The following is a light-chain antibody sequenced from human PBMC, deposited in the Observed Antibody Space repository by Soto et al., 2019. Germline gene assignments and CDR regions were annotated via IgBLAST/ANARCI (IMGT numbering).Light chain of an antibody. Sequence: EIVLTQSPGTLSLSPGQRATLSCRASQSVSSTFFAWYHQTPGPAPSLLIYDASTRVTGLPARFSGSGSGTDFTLTISSLETEDFAVYYCQQRSNWPPNTFGQGTRLEIK. CDR2: DAS. V-gene: IGKV3-11*01. CDR1: QSVSSTF. CDR3: QQRSNWPPNT. J-gene: IGKJ5*01.